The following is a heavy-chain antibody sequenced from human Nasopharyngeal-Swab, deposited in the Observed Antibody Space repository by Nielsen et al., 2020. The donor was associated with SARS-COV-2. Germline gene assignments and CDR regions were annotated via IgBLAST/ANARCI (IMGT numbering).Heavy chain of an antibody. CDR1: GGSISSYY. D-gene: IGHD1-20*01. CDR3: RGITGTPGAFDN. Sequence: SETLSLTCTVSGGSISSYYWSWIRQPPGKGLEWIGYIYYSGSINYNPSLKSRVTISVDTSKNQFSLKLSSVTAADTAVYYCRGITGTPGAFDNWGQGTMVTVSS. CDR2: IYYSGSI. V-gene: IGHV4-59*01. J-gene: IGHJ3*02.